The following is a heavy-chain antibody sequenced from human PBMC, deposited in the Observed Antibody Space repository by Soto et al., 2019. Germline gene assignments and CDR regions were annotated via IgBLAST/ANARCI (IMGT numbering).Heavy chain of an antibody. CDR3: ARDRYYDSSGYYTDAFDI. CDR2: IDTSSRTK. CDR1: GFTFISYS. J-gene: IGHJ3*02. Sequence: GGSLRLSCAASGFTFISYSMTWVRQAPGKGLEWVSYIDTSSRTKFYADSVKGRFTISRDNAKNSLFMQMNSLSDEDTAVYYCARDRYYDSSGYYTDAFDIWGQGTMVTVSS. D-gene: IGHD3-22*01. V-gene: IGHV3-48*02.